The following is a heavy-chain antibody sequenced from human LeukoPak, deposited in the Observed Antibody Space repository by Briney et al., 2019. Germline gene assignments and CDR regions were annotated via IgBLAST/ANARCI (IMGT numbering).Heavy chain of an antibody. J-gene: IGHJ4*02. D-gene: IGHD6-19*01. Sequence: GASVKVSCKASGDTFTSYAMHWVRQAPGQRLEWMGWINAGNGNTKYSQEFQGRVTITRDTSASKAYMELSSLTSEDMAVYYCARGGKQWRGGNYFDSWGQGTLVAVSS. CDR3: ARGGKQWRGGNYFDS. CDR2: INAGNGNT. V-gene: IGHV1-3*03. CDR1: GDTFTSYA.